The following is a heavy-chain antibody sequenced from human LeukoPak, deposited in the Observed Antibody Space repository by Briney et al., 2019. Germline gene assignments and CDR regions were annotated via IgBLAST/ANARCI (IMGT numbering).Heavy chain of an antibody. D-gene: IGHD2-21*01. J-gene: IGHJ3*02. V-gene: IGHV4-34*01. CDR3: ARVPLWRGAFDI. CDR2: INHSGST. Sequence: SETLSLTCAVYGGSFSGHYWSWIRQPPGKGLEWIGEINHSGSTNYNPSLKSRVTISVDTSKNQFSLKLSSVTAADTAVYYCARVPLWRGAFDIWGQGTMVTVSS. CDR1: GGSFSGHY.